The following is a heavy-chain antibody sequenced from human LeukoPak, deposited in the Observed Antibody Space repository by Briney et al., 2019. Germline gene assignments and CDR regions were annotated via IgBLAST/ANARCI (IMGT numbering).Heavy chain of an antibody. V-gene: IGHV3-74*01. D-gene: IGHD6-13*01. CDR2: ISPTGSTT. Sequence: GGSLRLSCTASGFSFSGHWMHWARQLPGEGLVWVSRISPTGSTTSYADSVKGRFTVSRDNARNTLYLQVNNLRAEDTAVYYCARGPNSNWSGLDFWGQGTLLTVSS. J-gene: IGHJ4*02. CDR1: GFSFSGHW. CDR3: ARGPNSNWSGLDF.